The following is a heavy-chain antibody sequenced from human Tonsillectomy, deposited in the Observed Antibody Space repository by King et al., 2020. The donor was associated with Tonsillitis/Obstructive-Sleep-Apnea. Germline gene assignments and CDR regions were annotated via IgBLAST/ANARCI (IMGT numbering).Heavy chain of an antibody. CDR1: GFAFIGYA. Sequence: VQLVESGGGVVQPGRSLRLSCAASGFAFIGYAMHWVRQAPDKGLEWVAVISYDGSTKFYTDSVKGRFTISRDNSRNTLYLQMNSLRTEDTAMYYCARDGEYDVNYYYMDVWGKGTTVTVSS. V-gene: IGHV3-30*04. D-gene: IGHD2/OR15-2a*01. J-gene: IGHJ6*03. CDR3: ARDGEYDVNYYYMDV. CDR2: ISYDGSTK.